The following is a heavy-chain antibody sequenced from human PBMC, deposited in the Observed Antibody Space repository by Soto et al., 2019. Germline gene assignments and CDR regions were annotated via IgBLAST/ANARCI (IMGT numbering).Heavy chain of an antibody. J-gene: IGHJ5*02. CDR3: ARKVATIWTNWFDP. CDR1: GYTFTGYF. D-gene: IGHD5-12*01. V-gene: IGHV1-2*02. Sequence: GASVKVSCKASGYTFTGYFIHWVRQAPGQGLEWMGWINPNSGDTNYAQKFQGRVTMTRDTSITTTYMGLSGLRSDDTAVYYCARKVATIWTNWFDPWGQGTLVTVSS. CDR2: INPNSGDT.